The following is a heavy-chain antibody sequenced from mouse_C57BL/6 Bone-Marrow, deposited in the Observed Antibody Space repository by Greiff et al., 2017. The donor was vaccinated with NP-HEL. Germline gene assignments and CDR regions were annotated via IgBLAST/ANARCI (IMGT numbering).Heavy chain of an antibody. Sequence: VQGVESGAELVKPGASVKLSCKASGYTFTEYTIHWVKQRSGQGLEWIGWFYPGSGSIKYNEKFKDKATLTADKSSSTVYMELSRLTSEDSAVYFCARHEGAYITTGGFAYWGQGTLVTVSA. D-gene: IGHD1-1*01. CDR3: ARHEGAYITTGGFAY. CDR2: FYPGSGSI. CDR1: GYTFTEYT. V-gene: IGHV1-62-2*01. J-gene: IGHJ3*01.